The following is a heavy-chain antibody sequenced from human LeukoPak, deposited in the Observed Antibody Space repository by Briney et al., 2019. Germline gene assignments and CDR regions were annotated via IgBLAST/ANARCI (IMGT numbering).Heavy chain of an antibody. CDR1: GYTFTSYG. CDR2: ISAYNGNT. J-gene: IGHJ6*03. V-gene: IGHV1-18*01. D-gene: IGHD6-13*01. CDR3: ARYSSSWDYYYYYYYMDV. Sequence: GASVKVSCKASGYTFTSYGISWVRQAPGQGLEWMGWISAYNGNTNYAQKLQGRVTMTTDTSTSTAYMELRSLRSDDTAVYYCARYSSSWDYYYYYYYMDVWGKGTTVTISS.